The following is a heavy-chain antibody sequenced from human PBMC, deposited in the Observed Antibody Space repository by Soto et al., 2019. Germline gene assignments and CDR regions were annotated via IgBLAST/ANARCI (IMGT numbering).Heavy chain of an antibody. CDR2: IYHSGST. CDR3: ASSGPPIDDFWSGGPDAFDI. D-gene: IGHD3-3*01. J-gene: IGHJ3*02. CDR1: GGSISSSNW. Sequence: QVQLQESGPGLVKPSGTLSLTCAVSGGSISSSNWWSWVRQPPGKGLEWIGEIYHSGSTNYNPSHKSRVPIXGXKXXNQLSLKLSSVTAADTAVYYCASSGPPIDDFWSGGPDAFDIWGQGTMVTVSS. V-gene: IGHV4-4*02.